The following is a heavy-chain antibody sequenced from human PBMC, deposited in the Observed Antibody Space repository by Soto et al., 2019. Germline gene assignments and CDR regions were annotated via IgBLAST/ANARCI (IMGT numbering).Heavy chain of an antibody. Sequence: GGSLRLSCAASGFTFSSYAMSWVRQAPGKGLEWVTAISGSGGSTYYADSVKGRFTISRDNSKNTLYLQMNSLRAEDTAVYYCAKVRTYYDYVWGSYRMTADYYYYGMDVWGQGTTVTVSS. J-gene: IGHJ6*02. D-gene: IGHD3-16*02. CDR1: GFTFSSYA. V-gene: IGHV3-23*01. CDR3: AKVRTYYDYVWGSYRMTADYYYYGMDV. CDR2: ISGSGGST.